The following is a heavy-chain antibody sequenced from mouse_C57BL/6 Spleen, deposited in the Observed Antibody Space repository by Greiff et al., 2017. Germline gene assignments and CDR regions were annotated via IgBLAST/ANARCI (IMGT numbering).Heavy chain of an antibody. Sequence: EVKLVESGGGLVKPGGSLKLSCAASGFTFSSYAMSWVRQTPEKRLEWVATISDGGSYTYYPDNVKGRFTISRDNAKNNLYLQMSHLKSEDTAMYYCARDKGLRGFFDYWGQGTTLTVSS. CDR2: ISDGGSYT. J-gene: IGHJ2*01. D-gene: IGHD2-4*01. CDR3: ARDKGLRGFFDY. CDR1: GFTFSSYA. V-gene: IGHV5-4*01.